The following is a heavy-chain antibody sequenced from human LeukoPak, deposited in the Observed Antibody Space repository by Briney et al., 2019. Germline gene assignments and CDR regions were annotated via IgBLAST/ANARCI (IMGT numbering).Heavy chain of an antibody. CDR1: GFTLSNYE. D-gene: IGHD3-10*01. CDR3: ARGGSFVEY. CDR2: ISSGGSTV. J-gene: IGHJ4*02. Sequence: GGSMRLSCAAYGFTLSNYEMHWVRRAPGKGLEWVSYISSGGSTVYYADSVKGRFTVSRDNAENSLYLQMRSLRAEDTAVYYCARGGSFVEYWGQGTLVSVSS. V-gene: IGHV3-48*03.